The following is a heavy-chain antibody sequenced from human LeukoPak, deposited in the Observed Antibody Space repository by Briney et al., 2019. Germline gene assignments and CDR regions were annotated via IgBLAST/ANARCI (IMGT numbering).Heavy chain of an antibody. D-gene: IGHD5/OR15-5a*01. CDR2: INPLSGAT. CDR1: GYGFSDFY. CDR3: ATSSSVTHTRDP. Sequence: GASVKVSCKASGYGFSDFYFNWVRQAPGQGLEWMGWINPLSGATNYAQRFQGRVSMDASFDTAYMELSRLTSDDTAVYYCATSSSVTHTRDPWGQGTLVTVSS. V-gene: IGHV1-2*02. J-gene: IGHJ5*02.